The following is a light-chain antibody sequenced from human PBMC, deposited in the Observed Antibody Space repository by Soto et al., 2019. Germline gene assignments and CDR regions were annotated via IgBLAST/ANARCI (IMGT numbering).Light chain of an antibody. V-gene: IGKV1-27*01. Sequence: DLQMTQSPPSLSASVGARVTVTCRASRDIGHSLAWYQHRPGKSPRLLVSGASYLQSEVPARFSGSGSGTQFTLAISSLRPEDVATYYCQNYDNTPLTFGGGTKVDIK. CDR1: RDIGHS. CDR2: GAS. J-gene: IGKJ4*01. CDR3: QNYDNTPLT.